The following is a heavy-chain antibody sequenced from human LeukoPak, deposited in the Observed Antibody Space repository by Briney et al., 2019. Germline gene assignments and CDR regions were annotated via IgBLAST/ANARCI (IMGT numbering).Heavy chain of an antibody. CDR2: IYYTGST. J-gene: IGHJ4*02. Sequence: PSETLSLTCSVSGDSISTYYWDWIRQPPGKGLEWIGYIYYTGSTNYNPSFKRRVTISLDTSNNQFSLRLSSVTAADTAVYYCARVPVAGTGPDCWGQGTLVTVSS. D-gene: IGHD6-19*01. CDR3: ARVPVAGTGPDC. V-gene: IGHV4-59*01. CDR1: GDSISTYY.